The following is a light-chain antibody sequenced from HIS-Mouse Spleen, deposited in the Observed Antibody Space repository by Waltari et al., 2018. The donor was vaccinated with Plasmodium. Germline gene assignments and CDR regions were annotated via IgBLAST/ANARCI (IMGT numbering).Light chain of an antibody. CDR2: LGS. CDR3: MQALQTPLIT. Sequence: DIVMTQSPLSLPVIPGEPASISCRSSLSLLHSNGYNYLDWYLQKPGQSPQLLIYLGSNRASGVPDRFSGSGSGTDFTLKISRVEAEDVGVYYCMQALQTPLITFGQGTRLEIK. CDR1: LSLLHSNGYNY. V-gene: IGKV2-28*01. J-gene: IGKJ5*01.